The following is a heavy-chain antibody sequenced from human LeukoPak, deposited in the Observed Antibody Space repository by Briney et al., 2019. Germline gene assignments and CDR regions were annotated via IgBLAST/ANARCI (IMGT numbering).Heavy chain of an antibody. CDR3: AREVCSGGSCCVDY. CDR1: GGSISSGGYY. J-gene: IGHJ4*02. Sequence: SETLSLTCTVSGGSISSGGYYWSWIRQHPGKGREWIGYIYYSGSTYYNPSLKSRVTISVDTSKNQFSLKLSSVTAADTAVYYCAREVCSGGSCCVDYWGQGTLVTVSS. V-gene: IGHV4-31*03. D-gene: IGHD2-15*01. CDR2: IYYSGST.